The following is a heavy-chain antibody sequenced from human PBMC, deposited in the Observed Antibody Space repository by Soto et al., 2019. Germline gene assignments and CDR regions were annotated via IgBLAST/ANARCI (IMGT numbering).Heavy chain of an antibody. CDR3: AKRLDYFDY. Sequence: GGSLRLSCAASGFTFSSYSMSWVRQAPGKGLEWVSAISGGGGSTYYADSVKGRFTISRDNSENTLYLQMNSLRAEDTAVYYCAKRLDYFDYWGQGTLVTVSS. J-gene: IGHJ4*02. CDR2: ISGGGGST. V-gene: IGHV3-23*01. CDR1: GFTFSSYS.